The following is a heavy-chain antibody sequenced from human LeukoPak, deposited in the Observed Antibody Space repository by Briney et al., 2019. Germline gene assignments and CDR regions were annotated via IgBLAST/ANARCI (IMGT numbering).Heavy chain of an antibody. CDR3: TRDFSGIDY. CDR1: GFTFSSYA. D-gene: IGHD6-13*01. V-gene: IGHV3-74*01. J-gene: IGHJ4*02. Sequence: GGSLRLSCAASGFTFSSYAMSWVRQAPGKGLVWVSFISSDGTGTNYADSVRGRFTISRDNAKNTVYLQMNSLRAEDTAIYYCTRDFSGIDYWGQGTLVTVPS. CDR2: ISSDGTGT.